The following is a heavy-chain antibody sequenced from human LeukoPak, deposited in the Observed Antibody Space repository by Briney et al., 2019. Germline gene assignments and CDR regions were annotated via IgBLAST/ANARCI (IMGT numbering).Heavy chain of an antibody. V-gene: IGHV3-23*01. CDR1: GFTFSNYA. J-gene: IGHJ4*02. D-gene: IGHD2-15*01. Sequence: GGSLRLSCAASGFTFSNYAMSWVRQAPGKGLEWVSAIIGSGGTTYYADSVKGRFTISRDNSKNTLNLQMNSLRAEDTAVYYCAREVGTCSGGTCYFRFDYWGQGTLVTVSS. CDR2: IIGSGGTT. CDR3: AREVGTCSGGTCYFRFDY.